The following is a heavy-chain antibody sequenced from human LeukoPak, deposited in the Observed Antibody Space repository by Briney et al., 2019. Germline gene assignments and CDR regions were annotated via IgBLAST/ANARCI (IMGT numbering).Heavy chain of an antibody. Sequence: QPGRSLRLSCAASGFTFSSYGMHWVRQAPGKGLEWVAVISYDGSNKYYADSVKGRFTISRDNSKNTLYLQMNSLRAEDTAVYYCAKDHTAHVDTAMSDWGQGTLVTVSS. D-gene: IGHD5-18*01. CDR3: AKDHTAHVDTAMSD. V-gene: IGHV3-30*18. CDR1: GFTFSSYG. CDR2: ISYDGSNK. J-gene: IGHJ4*02.